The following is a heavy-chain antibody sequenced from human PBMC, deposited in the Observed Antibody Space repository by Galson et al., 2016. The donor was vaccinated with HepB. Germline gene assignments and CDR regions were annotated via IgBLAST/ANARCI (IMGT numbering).Heavy chain of an antibody. CDR3: ARYPRALPDSYSYYMDV. CDR2: IWFDARNK. Sequence: SLRLSCAASGFAFSAHGMHWVRQAPDKGLEWVAVIWFDARNKYYADSVEGRFTISRDNSKNTLWLQMNSLRPEDTAVYYCARYPRALPDSYSYYMDVWGKGTTVTVSS. V-gene: IGHV3-33*01. CDR1: GFAFSAHG. J-gene: IGHJ6*03.